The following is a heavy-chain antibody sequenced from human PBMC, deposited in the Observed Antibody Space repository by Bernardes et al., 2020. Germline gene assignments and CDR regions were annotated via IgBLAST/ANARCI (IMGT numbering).Heavy chain of an antibody. CDR1: GFTFNSYT. D-gene: IGHD2-2*01. V-gene: IGHV3-48*01. Sequence: GGSLRLSCAASGFTFNSYTMNWVRQAPGKGLEWVSYISSSGDTIYYADSVKGRFTISRDNAKNSLYLQMSSLRAEDTAVYYCARGGDIVVVPAAMSFDPWGQGTLVTVSS. CDR2: ISSSGDTI. CDR3: ARGGDIVVVPAAMSFDP. J-gene: IGHJ5*02.